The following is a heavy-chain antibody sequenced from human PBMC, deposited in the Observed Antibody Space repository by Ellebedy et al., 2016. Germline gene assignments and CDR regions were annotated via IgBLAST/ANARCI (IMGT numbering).Heavy chain of an antibody. V-gene: IGHV1-3*01. Sequence: ASVKVSCKASGYTFNIYALHWVRLAPGQSLEWMGRINAGNGNTKYSQKFQGRVTITRDTSANTAYMELSSLRSEDTAVYYCARAVYGVGWFDPWGQGTLVTVSS. D-gene: IGHD2-8*01. CDR3: ARAVYGVGWFDP. CDR2: INAGNGNT. CDR1: GYTFNIYA. J-gene: IGHJ5*02.